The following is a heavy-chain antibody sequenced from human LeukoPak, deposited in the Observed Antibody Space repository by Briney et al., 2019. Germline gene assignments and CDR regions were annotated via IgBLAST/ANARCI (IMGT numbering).Heavy chain of an antibody. CDR2: IHPGDSDT. D-gene: IGHD5-24*01. CDR3: ARLEQRDFGY. CDR1: GYSFTAYW. V-gene: IGHV5-51*01. J-gene: IGHJ4*02. Sequence: GESLKISCKGSGYSFTAYWIGWVRQMSGKGLEWMGIIHPGDSDTRYSPSFQGQVTISADKSISTAYLQWSGLKASDTAMYYCARLEQRDFGYWGQGTLVTVSS.